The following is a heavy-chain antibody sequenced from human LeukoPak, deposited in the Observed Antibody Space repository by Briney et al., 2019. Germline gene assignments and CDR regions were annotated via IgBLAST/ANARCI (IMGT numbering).Heavy chain of an antibody. V-gene: IGHV1-2*06. CDR2: INPNSGGT. CDR3: ARDLSGISSATDAFDM. J-gene: IGHJ3*02. D-gene: IGHD1-14*01. CDR1: GYTFTAYY. Sequence: ASVKVSCKTSGYTFTAYYIHWVRQAPGQGLEWMGRINPNSGGTDSAQKFQGRVTMTRDTSMNTAYMELSRLRSGDTAVYYCARDLSGISSATDAFDMWGQGTMVTVSS.